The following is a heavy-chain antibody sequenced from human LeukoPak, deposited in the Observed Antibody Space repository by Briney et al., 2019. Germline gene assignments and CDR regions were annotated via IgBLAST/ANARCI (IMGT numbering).Heavy chain of an antibody. CDR1: GGTFSSYA. CDR3: ARSSGYSSGWYGY. V-gene: IGHV1-69*13. Sequence: SVNVSCTASGGTFSSYAISWVRQAPGQGLEWMGGIIPIFGTANYAQKFQGRVTITADESTSTAYMELSSLRSEDTAVYYCARSSGYSSGWYGYWGQGTLVTVSS. D-gene: IGHD6-19*01. CDR2: IIPIFGTA. J-gene: IGHJ4*02.